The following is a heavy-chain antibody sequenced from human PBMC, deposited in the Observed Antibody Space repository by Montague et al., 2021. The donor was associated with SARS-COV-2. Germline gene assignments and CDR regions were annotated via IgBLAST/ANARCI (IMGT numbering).Heavy chain of an antibody. J-gene: IGHJ6*02. CDR3: ARDYDGGAPATHSGLDV. CDR2: IYDSGAT. V-gene: IGHV4-30-4*08. D-gene: IGHD3-16*01. Sequence: TLSLTCTVSGGSISTSQYYWSWIRQPPGKGPEWIGCIYDSGATYYNPSLKSRLTLSMDTSKNQFSLKLTSVTAADTAVYYCARDYDGGAPATHSGLDVWGQGTMVTVSS. CDR1: GGSISTSQYY.